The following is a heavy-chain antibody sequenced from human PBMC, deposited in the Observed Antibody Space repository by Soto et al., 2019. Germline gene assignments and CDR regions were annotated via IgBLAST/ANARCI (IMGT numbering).Heavy chain of an antibody. Sequence: GESLKISCKGSGYSFTSYWISWVRQMPGKGLEWMGRIDPSDSYTNYSPSFQGHVTISADKSISTAYLQWSSLKASDTAMSYCGRLVTDDSSGYGDWGQGNLVAVSS. CDR2: IDPSDSYT. CDR1: GYSFTSYW. J-gene: IGHJ4*02. CDR3: GRLVTDDSSGYGD. V-gene: IGHV5-10-1*01. D-gene: IGHD3-22*01.